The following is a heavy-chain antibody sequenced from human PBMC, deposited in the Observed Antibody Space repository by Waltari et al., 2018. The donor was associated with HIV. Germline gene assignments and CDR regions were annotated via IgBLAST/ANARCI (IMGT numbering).Heavy chain of an antibody. Sequence: QVQLQQWGAGLLKPSETLPLTCAVHVGSFCGYYWSSIRQPPGKGLEWVGEINQSGSTNYNSSLKSRVIISVDTSNNQFSLKLTSVTAADTAVYYCARGRGSMVRGVFFDYWGQGTLVTVSS. CDR2: INQSGST. CDR3: ARGRGSMVRGVFFDY. V-gene: IGHV4-34*01. D-gene: IGHD3-10*01. J-gene: IGHJ4*02. CDR1: VGSFCGYY.